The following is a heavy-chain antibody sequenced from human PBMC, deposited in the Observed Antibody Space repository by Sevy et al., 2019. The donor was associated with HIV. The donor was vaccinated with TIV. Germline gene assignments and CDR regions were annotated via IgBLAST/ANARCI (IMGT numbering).Heavy chain of an antibody. Sequence: GGSLRLSCAASGFTFSTYGMHWVRQAPGKGLEWVALIRFDGTIKYYTDSVKGRLTISRDNSKNTLYLQMNSLRAEDTAVYFCAKVLHIVVVPAAIDYYYGMDVWGQGTTVTVSS. V-gene: IGHV3-30*02. CDR3: AKVLHIVVVPAAIDYYYGMDV. J-gene: IGHJ6*02. D-gene: IGHD2-2*01. CDR2: IRFDGTIK. CDR1: GFTFSTYG.